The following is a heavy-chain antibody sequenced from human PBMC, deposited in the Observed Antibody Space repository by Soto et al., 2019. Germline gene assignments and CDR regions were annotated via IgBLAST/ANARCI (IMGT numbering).Heavy chain of an antibody. CDR2: IYYSGTT. CDR1: GYSISSSNW. Sequence: QVQLQESGPGLVKPSDTLSLTCAVSGYSISSSNWWGWIRQPPGKGLEWIGYIYYSGTTYYNPSLKSXXTXSXXTSKNQFSLKLTSVTAVDTAVYYCARREIQGPNDYWGQGTLVTVSS. D-gene: IGHD1-26*01. V-gene: IGHV4-28*01. J-gene: IGHJ4*02. CDR3: ARREIQGPNDY.